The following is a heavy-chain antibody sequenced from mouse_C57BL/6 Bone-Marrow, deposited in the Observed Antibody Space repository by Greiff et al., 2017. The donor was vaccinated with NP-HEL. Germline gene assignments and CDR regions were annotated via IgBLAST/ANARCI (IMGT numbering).Heavy chain of an antibody. CDR1: GYAFSSSW. V-gene: IGHV1-82*01. Sequence: QVQLQQSGPELVKPGASVKISCKASGYAFSSSWMNWVKQRPGKGLEWIGRIYPGDGDTNYNGKFKGKATLTADKSSSTAYMQLSSLTSEDSAVYFCAMGDYDYPYYFDYWGQGTTLTVSS. CDR3: AMGDYDYPYYFDY. CDR2: IYPGDGDT. J-gene: IGHJ2*01. D-gene: IGHD2-4*01.